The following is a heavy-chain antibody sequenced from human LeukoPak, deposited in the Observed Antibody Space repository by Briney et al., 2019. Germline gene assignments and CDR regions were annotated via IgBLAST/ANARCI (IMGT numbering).Heavy chain of an antibody. CDR3: AKDLDGSGSRLYFQH. CDR1: GLTFGSYA. Sequence: GGSLRLSCAASGLTFGSYAMSWVRQAPGTGLEWVSAISASGGTTFYADSVKGRFTISRDNSRNTLFLQMNSLRAEDTAVYYCAKDLDGSGSRLYFQHWGQGTLVTVSS. D-gene: IGHD3-10*01. V-gene: IGHV3-23*01. CDR2: ISASGGTT. J-gene: IGHJ1*01.